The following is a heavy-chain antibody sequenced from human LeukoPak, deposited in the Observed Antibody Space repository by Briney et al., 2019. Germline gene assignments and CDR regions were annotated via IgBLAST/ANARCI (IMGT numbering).Heavy chain of an antibody. CDR3: ARETGAEYSSGWYESYFDY. CDR1: GGSFSSSSYY. CDR2: IYYSGST. D-gene: IGHD6-19*01. J-gene: IGHJ4*02. V-gene: IGHV4-39*07. Sequence: SETLSLTCAVYGGSFSSSSYYWGWIRQPPGKGLEWIGSIYYSGSTYYNPSLKSRVTISVDTSKNQFSLQLNSVTPEDTAVYYCARETGAEYSSGWYESYFDYWGQGTLVTVSS.